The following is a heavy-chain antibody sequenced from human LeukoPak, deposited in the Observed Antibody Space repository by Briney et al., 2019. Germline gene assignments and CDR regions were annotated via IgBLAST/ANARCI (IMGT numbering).Heavy chain of an antibody. V-gene: IGHV1-69*13. D-gene: IGHD3-22*01. CDR3: ARGGYYYDQPQFDP. J-gene: IGHJ5*02. Sequence: SVKVSCKASGYTFISYGISWVRQAPGQGLEWMGGIIPIFGTANYAQKFQGRVTITADESTSTAYMELSSLRSEDTAVYYCARGGYYYDQPQFDPWGQGTLVTVSS. CDR2: IIPIFGTA. CDR1: GYTFISYG.